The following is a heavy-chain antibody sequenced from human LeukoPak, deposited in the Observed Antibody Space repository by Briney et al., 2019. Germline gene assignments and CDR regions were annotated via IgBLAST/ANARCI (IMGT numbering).Heavy chain of an antibody. V-gene: IGHV1-18*01. CDR3: ARAPPDYYDSSGYYLLTGYYYYYYGMDV. J-gene: IGHJ6*02. Sequence: ASVKVSCKASGGTFSSYAISWVRQAPGQGLEWMGWISAYNGNTNYAQKLQGRVTMTTDTSTSTAYMELRSLRSDDTAVYYCARAPPDYYDSSGYYLLTGYYYYYYGMDVWGQGTTVTVSS. CDR2: ISAYNGNT. CDR1: GGTFSSYA. D-gene: IGHD3-22*01.